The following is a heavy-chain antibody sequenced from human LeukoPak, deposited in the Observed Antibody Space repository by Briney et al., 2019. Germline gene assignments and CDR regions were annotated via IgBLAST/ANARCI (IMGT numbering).Heavy chain of an antibody. D-gene: IGHD6-6*01. CDR1: GFTFSSYA. CDR2: ISGSGGST. V-gene: IGHV3-23*01. J-gene: IGHJ5*02. CDR3: AKDPEYSSSSGWFDP. Sequence: PGGSLRLPCAASGFTFSSYAMSWVRQAPGKGLEWVSAISGSGGSTYYADSVKGRFAISRDNSKNTLYLQMNSLRAEDTAVYYCAKDPEYSSSSGWFDPWAREPWSPSPQ.